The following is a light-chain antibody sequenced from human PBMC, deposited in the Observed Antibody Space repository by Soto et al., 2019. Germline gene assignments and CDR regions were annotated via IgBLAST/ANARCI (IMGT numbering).Light chain of an antibody. CDR3: TSYTSSSTPYV. J-gene: IGLJ1*01. CDR2: DVS. CDR1: SSDVGGYTY. Sequence: QSALPKPASGSGFPGQSITISCAGTSSDVGGYTYVSWYQQHPGKAPKLMIYDVSNRPSGVSNRFSGSKSGNTASLTISGLQAEDEADYYCTSYTSSSTPYVFGGGTKVTVL. V-gene: IGLV2-14*01.